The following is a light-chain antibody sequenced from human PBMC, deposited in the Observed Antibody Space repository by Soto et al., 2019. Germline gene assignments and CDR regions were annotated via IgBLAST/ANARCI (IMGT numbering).Light chain of an antibody. J-gene: IGKJ1*01. CDR3: HQYGSAPAWT. Sequence: EIVLTQSPGTLSLLPGERATLSCRASQSISSNYLAWYQHKPGQAPRLLIHGASNRATGIPDRFSGAGSGTDFTLTISRLDPEDFAVYYCHQYGSAPAWTFGKGTKLEIK. V-gene: IGKV3-20*01. CDR2: GAS. CDR1: QSISSNY.